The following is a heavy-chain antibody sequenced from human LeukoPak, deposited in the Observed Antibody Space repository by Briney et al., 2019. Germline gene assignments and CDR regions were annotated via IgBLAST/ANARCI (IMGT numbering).Heavy chain of an antibody. CDR1: GFTFSSYA. CDR2: ISGSGGSK. D-gene: IGHD3-3*01. V-gene: IGHV3-23*01. CDR3: AKDRSTYYDFWSGLNDY. Sequence: GGSLRLSCAASGFTFSSYAMSWVRQAPGKGLEWVSAISGSGGSKYYADSVKGRFTISRDNSKNTLYLQMNSLRAEDTAVYYCAKDRSTYYDFWSGLNDYWGQGTLVTVSS. J-gene: IGHJ4*02.